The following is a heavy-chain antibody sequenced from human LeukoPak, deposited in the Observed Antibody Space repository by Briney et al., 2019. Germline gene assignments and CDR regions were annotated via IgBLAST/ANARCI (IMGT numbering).Heavy chain of an antibody. CDR3: ARDRCSSTSCYLLSPYYYYYGMDV. D-gene: IGHD2-2*01. Sequence: SVKVSCKASGGTFSSYAISWVRQAPGQGLEWMGGIIPIFGTADYAQKFQGRVTITADESTSTAYMELSSLRSEDTAVYYCARDRCSSTSCYLLSPYYYYYGMDVWGQGTTVTVSS. CDR2: IIPIFGTA. CDR1: GGTFSSYA. J-gene: IGHJ6*02. V-gene: IGHV1-69*01.